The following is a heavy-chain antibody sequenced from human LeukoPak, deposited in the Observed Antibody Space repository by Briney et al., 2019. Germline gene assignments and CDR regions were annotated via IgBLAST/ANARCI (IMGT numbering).Heavy chain of an antibody. CDR1: GFTFSSYS. CDR3: ARARGGGLDY. D-gene: IGHD2-15*01. V-gene: IGHV3-20*04. J-gene: IGHJ4*02. Sequence: GGSLRLSCAASGFTFSSYSMNWVRQAPGKGLEWVSGINWNGGSTGYADSVKGRFTISRDNSKNTLYLQMNSLRAEDTAVYYCARARGGGLDYWGQGTLVTVSS. CDR2: INWNGGST.